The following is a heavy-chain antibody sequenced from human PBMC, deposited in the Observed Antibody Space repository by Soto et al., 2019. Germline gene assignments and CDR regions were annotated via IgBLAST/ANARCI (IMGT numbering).Heavy chain of an antibody. CDR3: ARDRDYSGYEGVDY. D-gene: IGHD5-12*01. CDR2: IWYDGSNK. V-gene: IGHV3-33*01. J-gene: IGHJ4*02. Sequence: GGSLRLSCAASGFTFSSYGMHWVRQAPGKGLEWVAVIWYDGSNKYYVDSVKDRFTISRDNSKNTLHLQMNSLRAEDTAVYYCARDRDYSGYEGVDYWGQGTLVTVSS. CDR1: GFTFSSYG.